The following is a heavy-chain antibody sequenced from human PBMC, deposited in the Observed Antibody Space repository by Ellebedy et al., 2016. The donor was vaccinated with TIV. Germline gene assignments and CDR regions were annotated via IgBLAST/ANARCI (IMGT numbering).Heavy chain of an antibody. J-gene: IGHJ4*02. Sequence: ASVKVSCKASGYTFTSFGVTWVRQAPGQGLEWMGWISAYNGNTNYVQKLQGRVTLTTDTSLNTAYMELRSLRSDDTAVYYCARVGLFYDDTSGYVHYWGQGTLVTVSS. V-gene: IGHV1-18*04. CDR1: GYTFTSFG. CDR3: ARVGLFYDDTSGYVHY. CDR2: ISAYNGNT. D-gene: IGHD3-22*01.